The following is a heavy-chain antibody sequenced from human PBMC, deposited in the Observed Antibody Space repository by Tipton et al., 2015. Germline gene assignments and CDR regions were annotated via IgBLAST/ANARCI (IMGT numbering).Heavy chain of an antibody. CDR2: ISAYNGNT. D-gene: IGHD2-15*01. CDR1: GYTFTSYG. CDR3: ARENSMWYPYFDY. J-gene: IGHJ4*02. Sequence: QLVQSGAEVKKPGASVKVSCKASGYTFTSYGISWVRQAPGQGLEWMGWISAYNGNTKYAQKFLGRVTVTTDASTNTAYMELRTLRPDDTAVYYCARENSMWYPYFDYWGQGTLVTVSS. V-gene: IGHV1-18*01.